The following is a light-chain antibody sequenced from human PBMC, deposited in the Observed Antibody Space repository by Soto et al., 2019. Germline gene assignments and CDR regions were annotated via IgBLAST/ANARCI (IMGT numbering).Light chain of an antibody. J-gene: IGKJ2*02. CDR1: QSISSW. CDR2: DAS. V-gene: IGKV1-5*01. CDR3: QQYTSSCT. Sequence: DIQMTQSPSTLSASVGDRVTITCRASQSISSWLAWYQQKPGKAPKLLIHDASNLESGAPSRFSGSGSGTEFTLTISSLQPDDFATYYCQQYTSSCTFGQGTKLEIK.